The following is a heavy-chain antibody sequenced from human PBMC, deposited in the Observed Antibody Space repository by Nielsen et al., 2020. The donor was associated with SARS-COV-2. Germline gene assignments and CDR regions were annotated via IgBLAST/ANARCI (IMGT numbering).Heavy chain of an antibody. CDR3: AGWPITIFGVVIQSYYGMDV. Sequence: WVRQAPGQRLEWMGWINAGNGNTKYSQKFQGRVTITRDTSASTAYMELNSLRAEDTAVYYCAGWPITIFGVVIQSYYGMDVWGQGTTVTVSS. D-gene: IGHD3-3*01. J-gene: IGHJ6*02. CDR2: INAGNGNT. V-gene: IGHV1-3*01.